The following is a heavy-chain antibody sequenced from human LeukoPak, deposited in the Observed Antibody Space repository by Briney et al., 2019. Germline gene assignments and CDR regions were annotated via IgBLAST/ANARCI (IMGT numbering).Heavy chain of an antibody. J-gene: IGHJ6*03. CDR2: IYYSGST. Sequence: SETLSLTCTVSGGSISSGDYYWSWIRQPPGKGLEWIGYIYYSGSTYYNPSLKSRVTISVDTSKNQFSLKLSSVTAADTAVYYCARVGRVSWTRREPPYYYYYMDVWGKGTTVTVSS. CDR1: GGSISSGDYY. V-gene: IGHV4-30-4*08. CDR3: ARVGRVSWTRREPPYYYYYMDV. D-gene: IGHD1-14*01.